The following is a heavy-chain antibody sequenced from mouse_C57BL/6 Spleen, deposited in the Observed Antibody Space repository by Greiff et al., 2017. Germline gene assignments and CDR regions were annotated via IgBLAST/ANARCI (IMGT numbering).Heavy chain of an antibody. CDR3: ARQGGYYAMDY. CDR2: IDPSDSCT. Sequence: QVQLQQPGAELVKPGASVKLSCKASGYTFTSYWMQWVKQRPGQGLEWIGEIDPSDSCTNYNEKFKGKATLTVDPSSSTAYMQLSSLTSEDASVYYCARQGGYYAMDYWGQGTSVTVSS. CDR1: GYTFTSYW. J-gene: IGHJ4*01. V-gene: IGHV1-50*01.